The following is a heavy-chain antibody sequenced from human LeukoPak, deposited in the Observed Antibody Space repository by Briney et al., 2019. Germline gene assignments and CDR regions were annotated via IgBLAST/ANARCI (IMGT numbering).Heavy chain of an antibody. J-gene: IGHJ4*02. CDR1: GGTFSSYA. D-gene: IGHD3-9*01. Sequence: GSSVKVSCKASGGTFSSYAIRWVPQSPGKGLEWMGRVIPIFGTAKYAQKFQGRDTFTTDKSTSTAYMVLSSLRSEDTAVYYCARTHYNILTGYQGDNFDYWGQGTLVTVSS. CDR3: ARTHYNILTGYQGDNFDY. V-gene: IGHV1-69*05. CDR2: VIPIFGTA.